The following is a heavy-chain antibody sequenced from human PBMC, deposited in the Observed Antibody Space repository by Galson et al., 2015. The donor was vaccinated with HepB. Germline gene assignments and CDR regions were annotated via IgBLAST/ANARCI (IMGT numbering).Heavy chain of an antibody. J-gene: IGHJ5*02. V-gene: IGHV1-2*06. CDR2: INPNSGGT. D-gene: IGHD6-19*01. CDR3: ARERLAVAGRNWFDP. Sequence: QSGAEVKKPGESLKISCKASGYTFTGYYMHWVRQAPGQGLEWMGRINPNSGGTNYAQKFQGRVTMTRDTSISTAYMELSRLRSDDTAVYYCARERLAVAGRNWFDPWGQGTLVTVSS. CDR1: GYTFTGYY.